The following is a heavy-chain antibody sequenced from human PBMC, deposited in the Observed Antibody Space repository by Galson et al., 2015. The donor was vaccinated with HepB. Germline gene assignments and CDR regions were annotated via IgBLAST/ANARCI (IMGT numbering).Heavy chain of an antibody. J-gene: IGHJ4*02. CDR3: AREAAGLVGYFDY. CDR1: GFTFGDYA. D-gene: IGHD6-13*01. CDR2: IRRNTYGATT. V-gene: IGHV3-49*03. Sequence: SLRLSCASSGFTFGDYAVNWFRQAPGKGLEWIGFIRRNTYGATTEYAASLRGRFSISRDDSKNIAHLQMNSLQTEDTAFYFCAREAAGLVGYFDYWGRGTLVTVSS.